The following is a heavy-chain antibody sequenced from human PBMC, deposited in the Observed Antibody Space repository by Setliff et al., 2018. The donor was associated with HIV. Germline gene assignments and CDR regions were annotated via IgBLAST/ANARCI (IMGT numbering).Heavy chain of an antibody. CDR1: GGSISSGSYY. V-gene: IGHV4-61*02. J-gene: IGHJ3*02. D-gene: IGHD3-10*01. CDR2: IYTSGST. CDR3: ARIIMPRGGAFDI. Sequence: SLTCPVSGGSISSGSYYWSWIRQPAGKGLQWIGRIYTSGSTNYNPSLKSRVTISVDTSKNQFSLKLNSVTAADTAVYYCARIIMPRGGAFDIWGQGTMVT.